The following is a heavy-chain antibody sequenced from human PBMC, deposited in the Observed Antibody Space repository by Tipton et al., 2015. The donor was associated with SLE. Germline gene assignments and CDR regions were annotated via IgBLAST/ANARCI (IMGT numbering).Heavy chain of an antibody. Sequence: SLRLSCAASGFTFSSYWMHWVRQAPGKGLVWVSRINSDGSSTSYADSVKGRFTISRDNAKNTLYLQMNSLRAEDTAVYYCARGYGLGVVVVAAHLRWGQGTLVTVSS. CDR1: GFTFSSYW. CDR3: ARGYGLGVVVVAAHLR. J-gene: IGHJ4*02. D-gene: IGHD2-15*01. V-gene: IGHV3-74*01. CDR2: INSDGSST.